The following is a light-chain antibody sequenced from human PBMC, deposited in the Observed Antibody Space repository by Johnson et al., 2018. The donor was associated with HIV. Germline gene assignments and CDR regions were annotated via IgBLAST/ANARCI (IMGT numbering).Light chain of an antibody. CDR1: RSNIGNNY. Sequence: QSALTQPPSVSAAPGQKVTISCSGSRSNIGNNYVSWYQQFPGTAPKLVIYDNNKRPSGIPDRFSGSKSGTSATLGITGLQTGDEADYYCGTWDSSLSAVVFGTGTKVTVL. V-gene: IGLV1-51*01. J-gene: IGLJ1*01. CDR3: GTWDSSLSAVV. CDR2: DNN.